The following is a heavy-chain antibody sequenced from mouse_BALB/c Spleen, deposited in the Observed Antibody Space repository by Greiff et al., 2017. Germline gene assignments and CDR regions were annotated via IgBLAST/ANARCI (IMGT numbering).Heavy chain of an antibody. J-gene: IGHJ4*01. V-gene: IGHV1-14*01. CDR3: ARGGGSRTGYYAMDY. CDR2: INPYNDGT. D-gene: IGHD1-1*01. CDR1: GYTFTSYV. Sequence: VQLQQSGPELVKPGASVKMSCKASGYTFTSYVMHWVKQKPGQGLEWIGYINPYNDGTKYNEKFKGKATLTSDKSSSTAYMELSSLTSEDSAVYYCARGGGSRTGYYAMDYWGQGTSVTVSS.